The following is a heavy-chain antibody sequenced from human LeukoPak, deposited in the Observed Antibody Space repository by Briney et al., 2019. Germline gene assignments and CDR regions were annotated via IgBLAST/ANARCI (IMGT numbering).Heavy chain of an antibody. V-gene: IGHV3-23*01. D-gene: IGHD3-10*01. Sequence: PGGSLRLSCAASGFTFSSHGMSWVRQAPGKGLEWVSAISGSGGSTYYADSVKGRFTISRDNSKNTLFLHMNSLRAEDTAVYSCAKGYYGSGSYGWFDYWGQGTLVTVSS. CDR3: AKGYYGSGSYGWFDY. CDR2: ISGSGGST. CDR1: GFTFSSHG. J-gene: IGHJ4*02.